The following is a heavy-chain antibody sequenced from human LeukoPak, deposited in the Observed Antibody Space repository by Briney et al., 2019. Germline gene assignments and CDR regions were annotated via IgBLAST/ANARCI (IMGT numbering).Heavy chain of an antibody. D-gene: IGHD3-10*01. Sequence: PSETLSLTCTVSGGSISSSSYYWGWIRQPPGKGLEWIGYIYYSGSTYYNPSLKSRVTISVDTSKNQFSLKLSSVTAADTAVYYCAREMVRGVNFDYWGQGTLVTVSS. CDR1: GGSISSSSYY. J-gene: IGHJ4*02. V-gene: IGHV4-31*03. CDR3: AREMVRGVNFDY. CDR2: IYYSGST.